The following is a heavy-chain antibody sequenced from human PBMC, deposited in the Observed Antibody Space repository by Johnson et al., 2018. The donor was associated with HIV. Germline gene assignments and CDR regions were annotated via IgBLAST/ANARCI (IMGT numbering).Heavy chain of an antibody. CDR1: GFTVSSNY. CDR3: ARDGTRLEQWLHGAGAFDI. V-gene: IGHV3-66*01. Sequence: VQLVESGGGLVQPGGSLRLSCAASGFTVSSNYMSWVRQAPGKGLEWVSVIYSGGSTYYADSVKGRFTISRDNSKNTLYLQMNSLRAEDTAVYYCARDGTRLEQWLHGAGAFDIWGQGTMVTVSS. J-gene: IGHJ3*02. CDR2: IYSGGST. D-gene: IGHD6-19*01.